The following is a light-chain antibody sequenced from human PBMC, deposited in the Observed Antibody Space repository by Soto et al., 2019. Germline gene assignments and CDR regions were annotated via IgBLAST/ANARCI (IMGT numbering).Light chain of an antibody. CDR1: QSVSSY. CDR2: DAS. Sequence: EIVLTQSPATLSLSPGERATLSCRASQSVSSYLAWYQQKPGQAPRLLIYDASNRATGIPARFSGSGSGTDFTLTISSLAPEDFAVYYCQQRSNWPPRFTFGPGTKVYSK. CDR3: QQRSNWPPRFT. J-gene: IGKJ3*01. V-gene: IGKV3-11*01.